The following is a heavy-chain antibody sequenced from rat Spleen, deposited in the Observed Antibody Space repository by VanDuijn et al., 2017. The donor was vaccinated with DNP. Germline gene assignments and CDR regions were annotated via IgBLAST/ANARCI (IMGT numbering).Heavy chain of an antibody. V-gene: IGHV5-25*01. Sequence: EVQLVESGGGLVQPGRSLKLSCAASGFTFSNYYMAWVRQAPKKGLEWVATIFTSGNRAFYPDSVEGRFTISRDNAKSTLYLQMDSLRSEDTATYYCATQTLNSYWGQGVMVTVSS. J-gene: IGHJ2*01. CDR2: IFTSGNRA. CDR3: ATQTLNSY. D-gene: IGHD1-11*01. CDR1: GFTFSNYY.